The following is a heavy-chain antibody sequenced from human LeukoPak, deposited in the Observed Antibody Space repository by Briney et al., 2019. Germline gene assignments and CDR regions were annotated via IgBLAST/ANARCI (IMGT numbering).Heavy chain of an antibody. D-gene: IGHD6-19*01. CDR1: SASISSYY. CDR2: IQNTGGT. V-gene: IGHV4-59*01. CDR3: VKHGSGWSFDY. J-gene: IGHJ4*02. Sequence: SETLSLTCTVSSASISSYYWGWIRQSPGKGLEWIGYIQNTGGTNYNPSLKSRVSISKDTSKNQFSPQLSSVTAADTAVYYCVKHGSGWSFDYWGLGTLVTVSS.